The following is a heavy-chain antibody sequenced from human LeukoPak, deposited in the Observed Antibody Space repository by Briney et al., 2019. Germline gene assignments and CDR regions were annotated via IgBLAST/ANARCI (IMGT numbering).Heavy chain of an antibody. J-gene: IGHJ4*02. CDR1: GYTFTSYA. CDR3: ARVLWGSGSGSSFDY. Sequence: ASVKVSCKASGYTFTSYAMHWVRQAPGQRLEWTGWINAGNGNTKYSQKFQGRVTITRDTSASTAYMELRSLRSDDTAVYYCARVLWGSGSGSSFDYWGQGTLVTVSS. V-gene: IGHV1-3*01. CDR2: INAGNGNT. D-gene: IGHD3-10*01.